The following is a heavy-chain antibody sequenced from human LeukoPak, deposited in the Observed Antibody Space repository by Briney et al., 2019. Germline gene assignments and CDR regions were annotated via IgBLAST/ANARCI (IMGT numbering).Heavy chain of an antibody. CDR1: GGSISSSSYY. CDR3: ARARRFLEWLSTDFDY. Sequence: SETLSLTCAVSGGSISSSSYYWGWIRQPPGKGLEWIGSIYYSGSTYYNPSLKSRVTISVDTSKNQFSLKLSSVTAADTAVYYCARARRFLEWLSTDFDYWGQGTLVTVSS. D-gene: IGHD3-3*01. V-gene: IGHV4-39*07. CDR2: IYYSGST. J-gene: IGHJ4*02.